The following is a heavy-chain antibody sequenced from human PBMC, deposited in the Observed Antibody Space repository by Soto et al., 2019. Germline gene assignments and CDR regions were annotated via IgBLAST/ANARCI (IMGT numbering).Heavy chain of an antibody. CDR3: ASRFPYYFDSSGFAPLDV. J-gene: IGHJ6*02. Sequence: QVQLVKSGAGVKKPGSSVKVSCKASGGTFSSYAISWVRQAPGQGLEWMGGIIPIFGKAHYAQKVQGRVTITADESTSTAYMELSSLRSEDTAVYYCASRFPYYFDSSGFAPLDVWGQGTMVTVSS. D-gene: IGHD3-22*01. V-gene: IGHV1-69*01. CDR2: IIPIFGKA. CDR1: GGTFSSYA.